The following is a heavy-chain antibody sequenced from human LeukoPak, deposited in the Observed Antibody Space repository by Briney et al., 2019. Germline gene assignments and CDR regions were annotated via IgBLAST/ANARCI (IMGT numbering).Heavy chain of an antibody. CDR1: GFTFSSYS. CDR2: ISSSSSYI. CDR3: ARGSPIRTYYYDSSGYPFDY. D-gene: IGHD3-22*01. Sequence: GGSLRLSCAASGFTFSSYSMNWVRQAPGKGLEWVSSISSSSSYIYYADSVKGRFTISRDNAKNSLYLQINSLRAEDTAVYYCARGSPIRTYYYDSSGYPFDYWGQGTLVTVSS. J-gene: IGHJ4*02. V-gene: IGHV3-21*01.